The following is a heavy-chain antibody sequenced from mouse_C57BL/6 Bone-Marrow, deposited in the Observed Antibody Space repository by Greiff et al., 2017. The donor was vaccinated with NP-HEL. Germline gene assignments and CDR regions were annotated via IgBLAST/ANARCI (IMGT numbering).Heavy chain of an antibody. Sequence: EVKLQQSGPELVKPGASVKISCKASGYTFTDYYMNWVKQSHGKSLEWIGDINPNNGGTSYNQKFKGKATLTVDKSSSTAYMELRSLTSEDSAVYYCAGSSYFDYWGQGTTLTVSS. CDR2: INPNNGGT. CDR1: GYTFTDYY. V-gene: IGHV1-26*01. CDR3: AGSSYFDY. J-gene: IGHJ2*01. D-gene: IGHD1-1*01.